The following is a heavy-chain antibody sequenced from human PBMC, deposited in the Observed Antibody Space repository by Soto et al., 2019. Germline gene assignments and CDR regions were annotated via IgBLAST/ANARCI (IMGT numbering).Heavy chain of an antibody. V-gene: IGHV1-18*01. J-gene: IGHJ4*02. CDR3: ARGRYGDY. D-gene: IGHD1-1*01. Sequence: QVHLVQSGAEVKKPGTSVKVSCKASGYTFTSYGITWVRQAPGQGLEWMGWISAHNGNTDYAQKLQGRVIVTRDTSTSTAYMELRSLRSDDTAVYYCARGRYGDYWGQGALVTVSS. CDR1: GYTFTSYG. CDR2: ISAHNGNT.